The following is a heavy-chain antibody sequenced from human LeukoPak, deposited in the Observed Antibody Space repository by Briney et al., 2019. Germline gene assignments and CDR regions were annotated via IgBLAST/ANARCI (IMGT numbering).Heavy chain of an antibody. V-gene: IGHV4-59*12. CDR3: ARGRYCSGGSCYPRSHYYYYMDV. CDR2: IYSSGST. D-gene: IGHD2-15*01. J-gene: IGHJ6*03. Sequence: SETLSLTCNVSGGSIRGYYWSWIRQPPGKGLEWIGYIYSSGSTNYNPSLKSRVTISVDTSKNQFSLKLSSVTAADTAVYYCARGRYCSGGSCYPRSHYYYYMDVWGKGTTVTVSS. CDR1: GGSIRGYY.